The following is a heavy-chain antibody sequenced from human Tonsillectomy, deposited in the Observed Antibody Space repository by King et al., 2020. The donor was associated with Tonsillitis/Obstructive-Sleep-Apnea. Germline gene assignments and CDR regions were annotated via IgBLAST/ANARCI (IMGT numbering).Heavy chain of an antibody. V-gene: IGHV3-15*07. CDR2: IKSKTDGGTT. CDR3: TTDLVVPGAINAFDI. CDR1: GFIFTNAW. Sequence: VQLVESGGGLVKPGGSLRLSCAASGFIFTNAWMNWVRQAPGKGLEWVGRIKSKTDGGTTHYAAPVKGRFTISRDDSKNRLYLQMNSLKNEDTAVYYCTTDLVVPGAINAFDIWGQGTMVTVSS. D-gene: IGHD2-2*01. J-gene: IGHJ3*02.